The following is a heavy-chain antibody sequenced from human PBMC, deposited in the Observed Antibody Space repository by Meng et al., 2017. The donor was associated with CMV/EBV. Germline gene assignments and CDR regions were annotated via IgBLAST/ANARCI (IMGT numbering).Heavy chain of an antibody. CDR2: VSYSGNT. CDR3: ARDAYNSFDS. CDR1: GVSITSFY. V-gene: IGHV4-59*01. J-gene: IGHJ4*02. Sequence: GSLRLSCSVSGVSITSFYWTWVRQAPGKGLEWIGYVSYSGNTNYNPPFRSRVTISRETSRNQFSLHLTSVTAADTAVYFCARDAYNSFDSWGLGTLVTVSS. D-gene: IGHD5-24*01.